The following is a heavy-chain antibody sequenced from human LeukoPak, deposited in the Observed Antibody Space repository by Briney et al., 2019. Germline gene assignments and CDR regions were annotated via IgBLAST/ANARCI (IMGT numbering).Heavy chain of an antibody. V-gene: IGHV4-61*02. CDR3: AGIGWYFDL. J-gene: IGHJ2*01. CDR2: IDSTGST. CDR1: GGSISSGSYY. Sequence: RTSQTLSLTCIVSGGSISSGSYYWSWIRQPAGKGLEWIGRIDSTGSTSYNPSLKSRVTISVDTSKNQFSLKLSSMTAADTAVYYCAGIGWYFDLWGRGTLVTVSS. D-gene: IGHD3-10*01.